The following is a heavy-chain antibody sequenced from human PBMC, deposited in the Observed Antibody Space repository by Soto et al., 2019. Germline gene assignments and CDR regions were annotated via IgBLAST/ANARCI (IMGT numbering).Heavy chain of an antibody. CDR1: GGSIRSGSYY. V-gene: IGHV4-31*03. Sequence: QVQLQESGPGLVKPSQTLSLTCTVSGGSIRSGSYYWSWIRQHPGKCLEWIGYIYYSGSTYYNPSLKSRVTITVDTSKNQFSRKLSSVTAADTAVYYCARGPHCSGGSCYWHYYYYGMDVWGQGTTVTVSS. D-gene: IGHD2-15*01. CDR2: IYYSGST. CDR3: ARGPHCSGGSCYWHYYYYGMDV. J-gene: IGHJ6*02.